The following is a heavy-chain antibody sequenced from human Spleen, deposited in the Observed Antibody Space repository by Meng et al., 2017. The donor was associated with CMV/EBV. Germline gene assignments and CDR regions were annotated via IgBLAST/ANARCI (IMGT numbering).Heavy chain of an antibody. CDR1: GITFRSHA. CDR2: INGNGGST. D-gene: IGHD7-27*01. V-gene: IGHV3-20*04. J-gene: IGHJ4*02. Sequence: GESLKISCAASGITFRSHAMSWVRQAPGKGLEWVSGINGNGGSTDYADSVKGRFTISRDNAKNSLYLQVNSLRAEDTALYYCARVLSGAMDYWGQGTLVTVSS. CDR3: ARVLSGAMDY.